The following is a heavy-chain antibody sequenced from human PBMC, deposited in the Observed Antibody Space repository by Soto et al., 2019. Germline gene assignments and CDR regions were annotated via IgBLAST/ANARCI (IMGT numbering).Heavy chain of an antibody. CDR1: GYPCSSYA. CDR2: ISPYSDET. Sequence: QAQLVQSGAGVKKPGASVRVSCKATGYPCSSYAISWVRQAPVQGLEWLGWISPYSDETQYAQKTQGRVFMTIDRSARTAYLDVRRLRSDDTAVYYCARGGYYDSSGARNYHYYGMNVCGQGTTVTVSS. D-gene: IGHD3-22*01. CDR3: ARGGYYDSSGARNYHYYGMNV. V-gene: IGHV1-18*01. J-gene: IGHJ6*02.